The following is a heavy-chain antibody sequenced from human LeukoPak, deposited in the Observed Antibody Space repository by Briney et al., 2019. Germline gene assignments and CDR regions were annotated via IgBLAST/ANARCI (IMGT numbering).Heavy chain of an antibody. D-gene: IGHD2-15*01. V-gene: IGHV4-34*01. CDR3: ARGSSFDGYCSAGACDAGYYDS. Sequence: SETLSLTCAVYGESFSAYFWTWIRQAPGKPLEYIGEINHRGSSHYNPSLKTRVTLSVDTSKKQFSLKLTSVTAADTAVYFCARGSSFDGYCSAGACDAGYYDSWGQGTPVTVSS. CDR1: GESFSAYF. J-gene: IGHJ4*02. CDR2: INHRGSS.